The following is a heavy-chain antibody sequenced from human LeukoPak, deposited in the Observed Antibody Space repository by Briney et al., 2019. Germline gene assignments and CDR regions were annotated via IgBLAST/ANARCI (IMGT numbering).Heavy chain of an antibody. CDR3: ARDRPDTAMVLRYYYYYMDV. D-gene: IGHD5-18*01. Sequence: SQTLSLTCTVSGGSISSGSYYWSWIRQPAGKGLEWIGRIYTSGSTNYNPSLKSRVTISVDTSKNQFSLKLSSVTAADTAVYYCARDRPDTAMVLRYYYYYMDVWGKGTTVTVSS. CDR2: IYTSGST. J-gene: IGHJ6*03. V-gene: IGHV4-61*02. CDR1: GGSISSGSYY.